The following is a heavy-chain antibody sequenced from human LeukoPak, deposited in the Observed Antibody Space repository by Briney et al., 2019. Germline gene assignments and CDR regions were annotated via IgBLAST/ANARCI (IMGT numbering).Heavy chain of an antibody. D-gene: IGHD3-22*01. CDR1: GGTFSSYA. CDR2: IIPIFGTA. V-gene: IGHV1-69*05. J-gene: IGHJ4*02. CDR3: AAAGTYYYDSSGYRDY. Sequence: SVKVSCKASGGTFSSYAISWVRQAPGQGLEWMGRIIPIFGTANYAQKFQGRVTVTTDESTSTAYMELSSPRSEDTAVYYCAAAGTYYYDSSGYRDYWGQGTLVTVSS.